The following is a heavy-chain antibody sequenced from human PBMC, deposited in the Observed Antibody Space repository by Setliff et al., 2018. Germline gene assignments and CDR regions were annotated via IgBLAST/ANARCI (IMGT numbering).Heavy chain of an antibody. V-gene: IGHV3-15*01. CDR1: GLTLNNVW. Sequence: GSLRLSCTASGLTLNNVWMNWVRQTPGKGLEWVGRIKTTSEGGTVDYADSVKGRFTISRDNAKNSLYLQMNSLNADDTAVYYCARDPDTSSKVDVWGRGTLVTVSS. J-gene: IGHJ2*01. CDR2: IKTTSEGGTV. CDR3: ARDPDTSSKVDV. D-gene: IGHD5-18*01.